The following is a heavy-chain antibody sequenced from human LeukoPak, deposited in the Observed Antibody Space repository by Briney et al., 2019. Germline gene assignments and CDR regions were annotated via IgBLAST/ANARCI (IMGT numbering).Heavy chain of an antibody. Sequence: ASVRVSCKASGYTFTGYYMHWVRQAPGQGLEWMGIINPSGGSTSYAQKFQGRVTMTRDTSTSTVYMELSSLRSDDTAVYYCARVGAAAKGDDAFDIWGQGTMVTVSS. CDR1: GYTFTGYY. V-gene: IGHV1-46*01. J-gene: IGHJ3*02. D-gene: IGHD6-13*01. CDR2: INPSGGST. CDR3: ARVGAAAKGDDAFDI.